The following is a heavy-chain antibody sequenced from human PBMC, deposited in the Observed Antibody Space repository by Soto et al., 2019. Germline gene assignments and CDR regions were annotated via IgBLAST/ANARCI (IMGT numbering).Heavy chain of an antibody. D-gene: IGHD2-2*01. V-gene: IGHV4-59*08. J-gene: IGHJ4*02. CDR1: GGSISSYY. CDR3: ARLRRKYCSSTSCSGDFDY. CDR2: IYYSGST. Sequence: PSETLSLTCTVSGGSISSYYWSWIRQPPGKGLEWIGYIYYSGSTNYNPSLKSRVTISVDTSKNQSSLKLSSVTAADTAVYYCARLRRKYCSSTSCSGDFDYWGQGTLVTVSS.